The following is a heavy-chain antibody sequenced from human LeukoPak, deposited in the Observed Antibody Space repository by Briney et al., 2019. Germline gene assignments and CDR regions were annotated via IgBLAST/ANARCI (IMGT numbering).Heavy chain of an antibody. V-gene: IGHV4-39*07. CDR1: GGSISSSSYY. CDR3: ARGPYSYDSSGAFDI. CDR2: IYYSGST. J-gene: IGHJ3*02. D-gene: IGHD3-22*01. Sequence: SETLSLTCTVSGGSISSSSYYWGWIRQPPGKGLEWIGSIYYSGSTYYNPSLKSRITISVDTSKNQFSLKLSSVTAADTAVYFCARGPYSYDSSGAFDIWGQGTMVTVSS.